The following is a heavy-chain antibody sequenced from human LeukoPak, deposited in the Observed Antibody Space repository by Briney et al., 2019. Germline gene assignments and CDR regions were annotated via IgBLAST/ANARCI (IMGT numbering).Heavy chain of an antibody. CDR2: ISYDGSNK. V-gene: IGHV3-30-3*01. CDR3: ARGPSGWYYYYGMDV. J-gene: IGHJ6*02. D-gene: IGHD6-19*01. Sequence: GRSLRLSCAASGFTFSSYAMHWVRQAPGKGLEWVAVISYDGSNKYHADSVKGRFTISRDNSKNTLYLQMNSLRAEDTAVYYCARGPSGWYYYYGMDVWGQGTTVTVSS. CDR1: GFTFSSYA.